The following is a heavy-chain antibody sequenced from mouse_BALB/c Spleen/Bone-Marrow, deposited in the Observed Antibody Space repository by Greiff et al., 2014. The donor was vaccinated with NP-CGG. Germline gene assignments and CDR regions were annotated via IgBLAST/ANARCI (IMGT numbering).Heavy chain of an antibody. J-gene: IGHJ2*01. Sequence: EVKLMESGGGLVQPGGSRKLSCAASGFTFSSFGMHWVRQAPERGLEWVAYISSGSSTIYYADTVKGRFTISRDNPKNTLFLQMTSRRSEDTAMYYCARGGNWEDFDYWGQGTTLTVSS. CDR3: ARGGNWEDFDY. CDR2: ISSGSSTI. V-gene: IGHV5-17*02. D-gene: IGHD4-1*01. CDR1: GFTFSSFG.